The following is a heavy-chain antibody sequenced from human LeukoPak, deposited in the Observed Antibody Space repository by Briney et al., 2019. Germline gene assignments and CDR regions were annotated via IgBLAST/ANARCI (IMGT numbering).Heavy chain of an antibody. D-gene: IGHD1-26*01. V-gene: IGHV4-34*01. Sequence: PSETLSLTCAVYGGSFSGYYWSWIRQPPGKGLEWIGEINHSGSTNYNPSLNGRVTMSLDKSSNQLSLHLTSVTAADTATYYCSRESGPFCPFGYWGQGTLVIVSS. CDR2: INHSGST. J-gene: IGHJ4*02. CDR3: SRESGPFCPFGY. CDR1: GGSFSGYY.